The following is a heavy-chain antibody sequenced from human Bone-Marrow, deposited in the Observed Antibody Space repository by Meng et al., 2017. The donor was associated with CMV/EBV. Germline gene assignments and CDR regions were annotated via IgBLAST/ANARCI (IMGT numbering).Heavy chain of an antibody. Sequence: SETLSLTCTVSGGSISSYYWSWIRQPPGKGLEWIGYIYYSGSTNYNPSLKSRVTISVDTSKNQFSLKLSSVTAADTAVYYCARGGGELYVDVFDIWGQGTMVTVSS. V-gene: IGHV4-59*01. CDR3: ARGGGELYVDVFDI. D-gene: IGHD1-26*01. J-gene: IGHJ3*02. CDR2: IYYSGST. CDR1: GGSISSYY.